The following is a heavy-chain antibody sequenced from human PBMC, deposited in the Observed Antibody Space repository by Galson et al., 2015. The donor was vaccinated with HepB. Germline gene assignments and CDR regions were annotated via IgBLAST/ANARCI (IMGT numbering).Heavy chain of an antibody. Sequence: SLRLSCAASGFTFSTYAMSWVRQAPGKGLEWVSMISGSSSYTYYADSVKGRRTITRYNSKNTLYLQMNSLRSDDTAVYYCVTGEGEVDHWGQGTLVTVSS. V-gene: IGHV3-23*01. CDR2: ISGSSSYT. D-gene: IGHD1-26*01. CDR3: VTGEGEVDH. J-gene: IGHJ4*02. CDR1: GFTFSTYA.